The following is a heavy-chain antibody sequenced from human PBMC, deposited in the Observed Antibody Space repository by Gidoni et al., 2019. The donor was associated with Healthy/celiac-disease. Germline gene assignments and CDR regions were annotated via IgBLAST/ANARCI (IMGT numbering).Heavy chain of an antibody. Sequence: EVQLLVSGGGLVQPGGSLRLSCSASGFTFSIYAMSWVRLAPGKGLEWVSASSGSGGSTYYADSVKGRFTISRDNSKNTLYLQMNSLRAEDTAVYYCAKVGQWHGWGQGTLVTVSS. V-gene: IGHV3-23*01. CDR1: GFTFSIYA. J-gene: IGHJ4*02. CDR3: AKVGQWHG. D-gene: IGHD2-8*01. CDR2: SSGSGGST.